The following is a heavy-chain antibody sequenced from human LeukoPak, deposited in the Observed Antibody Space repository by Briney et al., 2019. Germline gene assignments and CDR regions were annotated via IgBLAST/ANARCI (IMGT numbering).Heavy chain of an antibody. J-gene: IGHJ4*02. D-gene: IGHD1-26*01. Sequence: GGSVRLSCVVSGFTFSNYALSWVRQAPGKGLEWVSAISGSGGSTYFADSVKGRFTISRDNSKNTVYLQMNSLRAEDTAVYYCAKGGSYYEDYFDYWGQGTLVTVSS. CDR3: AKGGSYYEDYFDY. V-gene: IGHV3-23*01. CDR2: ISGSGGST. CDR1: GFTFSNYA.